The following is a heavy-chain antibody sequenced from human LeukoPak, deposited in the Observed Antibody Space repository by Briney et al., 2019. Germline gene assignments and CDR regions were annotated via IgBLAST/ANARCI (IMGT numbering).Heavy chain of an antibody. Sequence: GGSLRLSCAASGFTFSSYSMKWARPAPGKGGEWVSYISSSSSTIYYADSVKGRFTISRDNAKSSLYLQMNSLRAEDTAVYYCAREIAPIASAAPYYYYYMDVWGKGTTVTVSS. CDR2: ISSSSSTI. CDR3: AREIAPIASAAPYYYYYMDV. V-gene: IGHV3-48*01. D-gene: IGHD2-2*01. J-gene: IGHJ6*03. CDR1: GFTFSSYS.